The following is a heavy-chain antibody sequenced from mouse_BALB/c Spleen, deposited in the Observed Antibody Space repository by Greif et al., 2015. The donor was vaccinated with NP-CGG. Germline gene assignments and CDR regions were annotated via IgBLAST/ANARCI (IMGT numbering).Heavy chain of an antibody. CDR3: ARWNYDYDGYYAMDY. Sequence: EVQGVESGGGLVQPRGSRKLSCAASGFTFSSFGMHWVRQAPEKGLEWVAYISSGSSTIYYADTVKGRFTISRDNPKNTLFLQMTSLRPEDTAMYYCARWNYDYDGYYAMDYWGQGTSVTVSS. CDR1: GFTFSSFG. D-gene: IGHD2-4*01. CDR2: ISSGSSTI. J-gene: IGHJ4*01. V-gene: IGHV5-17*02.